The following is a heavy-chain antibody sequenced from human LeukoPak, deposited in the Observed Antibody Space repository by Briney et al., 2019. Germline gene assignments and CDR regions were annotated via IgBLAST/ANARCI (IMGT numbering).Heavy chain of an antibody. V-gene: IGHV4-39*07. CDR3: ARASRSTLWFGELSNWFDP. J-gene: IGHJ5*02. CDR2: IYYSGST. Sequence: SETLSLTCTVSGGSISSSSYYWGWIRQPPGKGLEWIGSIYYSGSTYYNPSLNSRVTISVDTSKNQFSLKLSSVTAADTAVYYCARASRSTLWFGELSNWFDPWGQGTLVTVSS. D-gene: IGHD3-10*01. CDR1: GGSISSSSYY.